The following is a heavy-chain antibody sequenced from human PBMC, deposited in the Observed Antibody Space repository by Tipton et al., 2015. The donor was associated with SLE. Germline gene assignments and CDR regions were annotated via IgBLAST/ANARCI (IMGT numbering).Heavy chain of an antibody. D-gene: IGHD6-13*01. CDR1: GFPFSSYS. Sequence: SLRLSCAASGFPFSSYSMNWVRQAPGKGLEWVSSISSSSSYIYYADSVKGRFTISRDNAKNSLYLQMNSLRAEDTAVYYCARDLRQQLVHWYFDLWGRGTLVTVSS. J-gene: IGHJ2*01. V-gene: IGHV3-21*01. CDR3: ARDLRQQLVHWYFDL. CDR2: ISSSSSYI.